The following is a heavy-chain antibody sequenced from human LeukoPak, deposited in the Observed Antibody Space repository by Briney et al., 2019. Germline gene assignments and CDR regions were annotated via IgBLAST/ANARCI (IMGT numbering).Heavy chain of an antibody. D-gene: IGHD1-14*01. Sequence: PGGSLRLSCVASGFTFSGSTMSRVRQAPGKGLEWVAAISGSGGTTYYADSVKGRFTISRDNSKNTLYLQMNSLRAEDAAVYFCAKLTTHWGQGTLVTVSS. CDR2: ISGSGGTT. V-gene: IGHV3-23*01. CDR3: AKLTTH. CDR1: GFTFSGST. J-gene: IGHJ4*02.